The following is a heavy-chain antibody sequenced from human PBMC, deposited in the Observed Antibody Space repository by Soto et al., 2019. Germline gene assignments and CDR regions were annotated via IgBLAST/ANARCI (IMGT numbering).Heavy chain of an antibody. CDR2: ISGSGGST. D-gene: IGHD3-3*01. J-gene: IGHJ4*02. V-gene: IGHV3-23*01. CDR3: AKDHSSITIFGVVIGCFDY. Sequence: GGSLRLSCAASGFTFSSYAMSWVRQAPGKGLEWVSAISGSGGSTYYADSVKGRFTISRDNSKNTLYLQMNSLRAEDTAVYYCAKDHSSITIFGVVIGCFDYWGQGTLVTVSS. CDR1: GFTFSSYA.